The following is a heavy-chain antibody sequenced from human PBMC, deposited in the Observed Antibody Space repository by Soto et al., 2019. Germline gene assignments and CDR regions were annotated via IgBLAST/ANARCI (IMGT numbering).Heavy chain of an antibody. CDR2: IYYTGST. Sequence: QVQLQESGPGLVKSSETLSLTCTVSGGSNSSYYWSWIRQPPGKGLEWIGYIYYTGSTNYNPSLKSRVTISVDTSKNQFSLKLSSVTAADTAVYYYARGGIGLFDYWGQGTLVTVSS. V-gene: IGHV4-59*01. D-gene: IGHD3-10*01. J-gene: IGHJ4*02. CDR1: GGSNSSYY. CDR3: ARGGIGLFDY.